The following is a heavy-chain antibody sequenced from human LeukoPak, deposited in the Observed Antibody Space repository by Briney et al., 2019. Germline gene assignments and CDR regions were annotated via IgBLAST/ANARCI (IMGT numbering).Heavy chain of an antibody. J-gene: IGHJ6*03. D-gene: IGHD3-16*01. V-gene: IGHV1-69-2*01. CDR3: ATRNDYVWGSPRGSYYYYMDV. CDR1: GYTFTDYY. CDR2: VDPEDGET. Sequence: GATVKISCKVSGYTFTDYYMHWVQQAPGKGLEWMGLVDPEDGETIYAEKFQGRVTITADTSTDTAYMELSSLRSEDTAVYYCATRNDYVWGSPRGSYYYYMDVWGKGTTVTVSS.